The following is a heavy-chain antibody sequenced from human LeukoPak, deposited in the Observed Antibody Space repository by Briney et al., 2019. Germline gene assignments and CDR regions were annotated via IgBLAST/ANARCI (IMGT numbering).Heavy chain of an antibody. D-gene: IGHD3-9*01. CDR1: GYTFTGYY. CDR2: INPNSGGT. CDR3: ASGTIRAALFDI. Sequence: APVTVSCKASGYTFTGYYMHWVRQAPGQGLEWMGWINPNSGGTNYAQKFQGRVTMTRDTSISTASMELNGLRSDDTAVYYCASGTIRAALFDIWGQGTMVTVSS. V-gene: IGHV1-2*02. J-gene: IGHJ3*02.